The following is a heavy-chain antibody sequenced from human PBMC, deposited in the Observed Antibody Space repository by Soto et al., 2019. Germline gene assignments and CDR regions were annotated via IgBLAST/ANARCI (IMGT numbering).Heavy chain of an antibody. CDR2: IYSGGST. Sequence: PGGSLRLSCAASGFTVSSKYMSGVRQAPGKGLEWVSVIYSGGSTYYADSVKGRFTISRDNSKNTLYLQMNSLRAEDTAVYYCARNYYDSSGYYYGGAFDIWGQGTMVTVSS. J-gene: IGHJ3*02. D-gene: IGHD3-22*01. V-gene: IGHV3-66*01. CDR1: GFTVSSKY. CDR3: ARNYYDSSGYYYGGAFDI.